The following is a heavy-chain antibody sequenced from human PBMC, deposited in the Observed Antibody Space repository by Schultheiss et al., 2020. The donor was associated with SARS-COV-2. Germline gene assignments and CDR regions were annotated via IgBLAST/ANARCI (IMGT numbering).Heavy chain of an antibody. D-gene: IGHD1-26*01. Sequence: ASVKVSCKASGYTFTGYYMHWVRQAPGQGLEWMGWINPNSGGTNYAQKFQGWVTMTRDTSISTAYMELSRLRSDDTAVYYCARHATVGATPFDYWGQGTLVTVSS. V-gene: IGHV1-2*04. CDR1: GYTFTGYY. CDR3: ARHATVGATPFDY. J-gene: IGHJ4*02. CDR2: INPNSGGT.